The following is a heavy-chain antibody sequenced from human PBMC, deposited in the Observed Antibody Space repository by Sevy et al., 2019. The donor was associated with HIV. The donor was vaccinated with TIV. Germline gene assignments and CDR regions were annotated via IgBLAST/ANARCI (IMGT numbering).Heavy chain of an antibody. J-gene: IGHJ6*03. V-gene: IGHV4-39*01. CDR1: GGSISSSSYY. D-gene: IGHD6-13*01. Sequence: SETLSLTCTVSGGSISSSSYYWGWIRQPPGKGLEWIASIYYSGSTYYNPSLKGRVTISVDTSKNQFSLKLRSVTAADTAVYYCARQEAAAGYYYNYMDVWGKGTTVTVSS. CDR2: IYYSGST. CDR3: ARQEAAAGYYYNYMDV.